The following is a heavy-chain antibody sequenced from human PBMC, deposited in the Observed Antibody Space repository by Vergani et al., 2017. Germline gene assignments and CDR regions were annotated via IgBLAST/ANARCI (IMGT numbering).Heavy chain of an antibody. D-gene: IGHD3-10*01. J-gene: IGHJ3*01. CDR1: RYIFSNFW. Sequence: EKQLVQSGSETKKPGESLKISCQAFRYIFSNFWIGWVRQRPGRGLEWMGIIYTGESKVKSNPTFRGQVIFSVDTSVNTDYLPWRSQQATDTATYFCASGGHGSENGGALQLWGQGTNITVSS. V-gene: IGHV5-51*01. CDR2: IYTGESKV. CDR3: ASGGHGSENGGALQL.